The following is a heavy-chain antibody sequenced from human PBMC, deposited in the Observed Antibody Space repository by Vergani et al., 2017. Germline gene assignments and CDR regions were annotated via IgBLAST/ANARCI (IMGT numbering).Heavy chain of an antibody. D-gene: IGHD5-12*01. J-gene: IGHJ4*02. CDR1: GGSINPSSSF. Sequence: GPGLVKPSETLSLICTVSGGSINPSSSFWGWIRQSPGKGLEWIGSIYHSGSTHYNPSLKSRVTISVDTSKNDFSLKVTSVTAADTAVYYCTRQPQEGASGPPSVPTWGQGISVIVSS. CDR3: TRQPQEGASGPPSVPT. V-gene: IGHV4-39*01. CDR2: IYHSGST.